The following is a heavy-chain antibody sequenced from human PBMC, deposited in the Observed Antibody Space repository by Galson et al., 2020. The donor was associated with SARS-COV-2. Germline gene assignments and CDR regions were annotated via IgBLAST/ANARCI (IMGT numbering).Heavy chain of an antibody. CDR2: IYTSGST. D-gene: IGHD6-19*01. CDR3: AREVHSSGYYYYYGMDV. Sequence: SETLSLTCTVSGGSISSGSYYWSWIRQPAGKGLEWIGRIYTSGSTNYNPSLKSQVTISVDTSKNQFSLKLSSVTAADTAVYYCAREVHSSGYYYYYGMDVWGQGTTVTVSS. V-gene: IGHV4-61*02. J-gene: IGHJ6*02. CDR1: GGSISSGSYY.